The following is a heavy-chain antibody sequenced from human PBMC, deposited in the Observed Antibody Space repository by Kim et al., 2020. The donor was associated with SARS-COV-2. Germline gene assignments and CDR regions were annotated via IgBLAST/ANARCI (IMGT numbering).Heavy chain of an antibody. Sequence: GGSLRLSCAASGFTFSNAWMSWVRQAPGKGLEWVGRIKSKTDGGTTDYAAPVKGRFTISRDDSKNTLYLQMNSLKTEDTAVYYCTTDNYRNTAMVQTYYYYYGMDVWGQGTTVTVSS. J-gene: IGHJ6*02. D-gene: IGHD5-18*01. V-gene: IGHV3-15*01. CDR2: IKSKTDGGTT. CDR3: TTDNYRNTAMVQTYYYYYGMDV. CDR1: GFTFSNAW.